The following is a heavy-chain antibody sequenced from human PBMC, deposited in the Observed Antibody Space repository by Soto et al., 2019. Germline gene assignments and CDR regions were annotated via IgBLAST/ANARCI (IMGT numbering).Heavy chain of an antibody. CDR2: VTPRNGDT. V-gene: IGHV1-8*02. Sequence: GASVKVSCKASGYTFTSYDIYWVRQAAGQGPEWMGSVTPRNGDTAFAQKYQGRVTVTSNTSMSTVYMELSNLRSDDTAVYYCARGGSYWARRHYFDSWGQGTLVTVSS. CDR1: GYTFTSYD. CDR3: ARGGSYWARRHYFDS. J-gene: IGHJ4*02. D-gene: IGHD2-8*02.